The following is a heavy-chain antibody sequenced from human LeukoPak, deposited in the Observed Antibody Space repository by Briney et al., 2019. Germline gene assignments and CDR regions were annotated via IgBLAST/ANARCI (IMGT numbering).Heavy chain of an antibody. D-gene: IGHD3-3*01. Sequence: SETLSLTCTVYGGSFSAYNWTWIRQPPGKGLEWIGQINHRGSASYNPSLRSRVTISVDTSKNQFSLKLSSVTAADTAVYYCARGSVGTIFGLYYYGMDVWGQGTTVTVSS. CDR1: GGSFSAYN. J-gene: IGHJ6*02. CDR2: INHRGSA. CDR3: ARGSVGTIFGLYYYGMDV. V-gene: IGHV4-34*01.